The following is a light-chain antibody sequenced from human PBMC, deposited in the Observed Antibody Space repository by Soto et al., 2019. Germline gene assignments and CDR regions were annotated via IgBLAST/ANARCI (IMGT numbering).Light chain of an antibody. CDR1: GSHVGGYNY. V-gene: IGLV2-14*01. J-gene: IGLJ2*01. CDR2: DVS. Sequence: QSVLTQPASVSGSPGQSITISCTGTGSHVGGYNYVSWYQQHPGKAPKVMIYDVSNRPSGVSNRFSGSKSGNTASLAISGLHAEEEVDYYCSSYTSASTPLVFGGGTKLTVL. CDR3: SSYTSASTPLV.